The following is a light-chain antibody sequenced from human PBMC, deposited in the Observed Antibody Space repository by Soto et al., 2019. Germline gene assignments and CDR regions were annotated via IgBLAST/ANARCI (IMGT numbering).Light chain of an antibody. J-gene: IGLJ3*02. CDR3: QAYDYSLTASV. Sequence: QAVVTQPPSVSGAPGQRVTISCTGNSSNLGAGYDVHWYQQLPGAAPKLVIFGNRNRPSGVPERFSGSKSGTSASLAITGLQDEDEADYYCQAYDYSLTASVFGGGTQLTVL. CDR2: GNR. CDR1: SSNLGAGYD. V-gene: IGLV1-40*01.